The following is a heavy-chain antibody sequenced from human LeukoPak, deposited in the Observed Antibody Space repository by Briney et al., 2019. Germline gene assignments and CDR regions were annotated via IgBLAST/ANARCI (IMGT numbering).Heavy chain of an antibody. V-gene: IGHV3-30*02. CDR2: IRYDGSTK. D-gene: IGHD2-2*02. CDR3: AKDSYTLGYCSSTSCYTGAFDI. Sequence: GGSLRLSCAASGFTFSSYGMHWVRQAPGKGLEWVAFIRYDGSTKYYADSVKGRFTISRDNSKNTLYLQMNSLRAEDTAVYYCAKDSYTLGYCSSTSCYTGAFDIWGQGTMVTVSS. J-gene: IGHJ3*02. CDR1: GFTFSSYG.